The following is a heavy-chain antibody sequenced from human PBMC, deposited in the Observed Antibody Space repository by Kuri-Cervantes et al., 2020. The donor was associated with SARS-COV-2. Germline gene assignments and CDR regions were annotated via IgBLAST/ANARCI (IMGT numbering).Heavy chain of an antibody. CDR2: IIPIFGTA. J-gene: IGHJ1*01. Sequence: SVKVSCKASGGTFSSYAISWVRQAPGQGPEWMGGIIPIFGTANYAQKFQGRVTITADESTSTAYMELSSLRSEDTAVYYCARHHCSSTSCWLLQLWGQGTLVTVSS. CDR3: ARHHCSSTSCWLLQL. D-gene: IGHD2-2*01. V-gene: IGHV1-69*13. CDR1: GGTFSSYA.